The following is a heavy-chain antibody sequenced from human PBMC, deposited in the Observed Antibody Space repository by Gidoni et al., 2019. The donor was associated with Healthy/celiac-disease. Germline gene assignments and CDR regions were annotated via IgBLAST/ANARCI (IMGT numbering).Heavy chain of an antibody. CDR2: IDHSGST. CDR3: ARVTPLGYCSSNSCYMGGHFDY. D-gene: IGHD2-2*02. Sequence: QLQLQESGSGLVKPSQTLSLTCAVSGGSLRSGGHSCSWIRQPPGKGLEWIGYIDHSGSTYYTPSLKSRVTISVDRSKNQFSLKLSSVTAADTAVYYCARVTPLGYCSSNSCYMGGHFDYWGQGTLVTVSS. V-gene: IGHV4-30-2*01. CDR1: GGSLRSGGHS. J-gene: IGHJ4*02.